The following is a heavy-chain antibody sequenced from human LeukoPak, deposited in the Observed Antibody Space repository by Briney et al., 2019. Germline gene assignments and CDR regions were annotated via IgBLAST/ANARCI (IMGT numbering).Heavy chain of an antibody. CDR1: GFTFSNCG. V-gene: IGHV3-30*18. CDR2: ISYDGSNK. CDR3: AKSERPVVPAAMSPLDY. D-gene: IGHD2-2*01. J-gene: IGHJ4*02. Sequence: PGGSLRLSCAASGFTFSNCGMHWVRRAPGKGLEWVAVISYDGSNKYYADSVKGRFTISRDNSKNTLYLQMNSLRAEDTAVYYCAKSERPVVPAAMSPLDYWGQGTLVTVSS.